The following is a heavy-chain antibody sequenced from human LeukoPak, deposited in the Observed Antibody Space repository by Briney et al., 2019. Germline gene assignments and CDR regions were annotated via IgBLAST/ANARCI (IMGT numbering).Heavy chain of an antibody. D-gene: IGHD4-17*01. J-gene: IGHJ1*01. CDR2: INHSGST. V-gene: IGHV4-34*01. CDR3: ARGFRPSPRFYGDYGYFQH. CDR1: GFTFSSYA. Sequence: GSLRLSCAASGFTFSSYAMSWVRQAPGKGLEWIGEINHSGSTNYNPSLKSRVTISVDTSKNQFSLKLSSVTAADTAVYYCARGFRPSPRFYGDYGYFQHWGQGTLVTVSP.